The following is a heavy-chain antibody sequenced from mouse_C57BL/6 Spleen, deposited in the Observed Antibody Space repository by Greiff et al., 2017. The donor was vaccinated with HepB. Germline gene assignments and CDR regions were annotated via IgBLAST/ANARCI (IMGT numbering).Heavy chain of an antibody. Sequence: VQLQQPGAELVMPGASVKLSCTASGYTFTSYWMHWVKQRPGQGLEWIGEIDPSDSYTNYTQQFKGKSTLTVDKSSSTAYMQLSSLTSEDSAVYYCAREGDGYYKYFDVWGTGTTVTVSS. V-gene: IGHV1-69*01. CDR1: GYTFTSYW. CDR2: IDPSDSYT. D-gene: IGHD2-3*01. J-gene: IGHJ1*03. CDR3: AREGDGYYKYFDV.